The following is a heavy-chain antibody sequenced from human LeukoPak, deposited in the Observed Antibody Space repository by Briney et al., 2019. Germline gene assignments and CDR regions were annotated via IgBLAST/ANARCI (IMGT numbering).Heavy chain of an antibody. CDR2: ISGSGGST. CDR1: GFTFSSYA. CDR3: AKDPSMTTILYFDY. Sequence: GGSLRLSCAASGFTFSSYAMSWVRQAPGKGLEWVSAISGSGGSTYYADSVKGRFTISRDNSKNTLYLQMNSLRAENTAVYYCAKDPSMTTILYFDYWGQGTLVTVSS. V-gene: IGHV3-23*01. D-gene: IGHD4-17*01. J-gene: IGHJ4*02.